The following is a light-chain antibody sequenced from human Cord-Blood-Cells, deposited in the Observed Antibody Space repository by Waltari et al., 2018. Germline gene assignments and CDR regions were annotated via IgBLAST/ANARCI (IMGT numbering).Light chain of an antibody. CDR1: RSDDGGYYY. CDR3: CSYAGSYTFV. CDR2: DVS. V-gene: IGLV2-11*01. Sequence: QSALTQPRSVSGSPGLSVTLSCTGTRSDDGGYYYVSWYQQHPGKAPKLMIYDVSKRPSGVPDRFSGSKSGNTASLTISGLQAEDEADYYCCSYAGSYTFVFGGGTKLTVL. J-gene: IGLJ2*01.